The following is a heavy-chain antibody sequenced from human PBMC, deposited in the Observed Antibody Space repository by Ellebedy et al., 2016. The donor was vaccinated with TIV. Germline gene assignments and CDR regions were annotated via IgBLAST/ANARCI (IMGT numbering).Heavy chain of an antibody. CDR1: GYTFTSHI. D-gene: IGHD3-10*01. CDR2: INAGNGHT. CDR3: ARDPEGAYYYGSAKFDY. V-gene: IGHV1-3*01. J-gene: IGHJ4*02. Sequence: ASVKVSXXASGYTFTSHIIHWVRQAPRQRLEWLGWINAGNGHTKYSQKFQGRVTITRDTSASTVYVEMSSLRSEDTAVFYCARDPEGAYYYGSAKFDYWGQGTLVTVSS.